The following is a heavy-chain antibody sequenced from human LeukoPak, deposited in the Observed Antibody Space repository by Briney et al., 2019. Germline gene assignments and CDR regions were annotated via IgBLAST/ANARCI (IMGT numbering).Heavy chain of an antibody. J-gene: IGHJ4*02. Sequence: ASVKVSCKASGYTFTGCYIHWVRQAPGQGLEWMGWINPNSGATNYAQKFQGRVTMTRDTSISTAYMELSRLRSDDTAVYYCARGTSTTVHFDYWGQGTLVTVSS. D-gene: IGHD3-10*01. V-gene: IGHV1-2*02. CDR3: ARGTSTTVHFDY. CDR2: INPNSGAT. CDR1: GYTFTGCY.